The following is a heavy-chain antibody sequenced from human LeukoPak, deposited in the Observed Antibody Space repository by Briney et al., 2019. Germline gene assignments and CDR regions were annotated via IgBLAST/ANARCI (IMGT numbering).Heavy chain of an antibody. CDR1: GFTVSSNY. CDR2: IYSGGST. J-gene: IGHJ4*02. CDR3: ASIMRDYYDSSGTLFDY. D-gene: IGHD3-22*01. V-gene: IGHV3-66*01. Sequence: PGGSLRLSGAASGFTVSSNYMSWVRQAPGKGLEWVSIIYSGGSTYYADSVKGRFTISRDNSKNTLYLQMNSLRAEDTAVYYCASIMRDYYDSSGTLFDYWGQGNLVTVSS.